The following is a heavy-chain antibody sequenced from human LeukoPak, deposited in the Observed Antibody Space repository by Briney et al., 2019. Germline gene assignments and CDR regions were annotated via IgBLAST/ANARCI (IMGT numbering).Heavy chain of an antibody. CDR3: ARVDPLIAVAGTPYFDY. J-gene: IGHJ4*02. Sequence: GGSLRLSCAASGFTFTSYSINWVRQAPGKGLEWVAFVSASSSTIYYADSVKGRFTISRDNSKNTLYLQMNSLRAEDTAVYYCARVDPLIAVAGTPYFDYWGQGTLVTVSS. V-gene: IGHV3-48*01. CDR2: VSASSSTI. D-gene: IGHD6-19*01. CDR1: GFTFTSYS.